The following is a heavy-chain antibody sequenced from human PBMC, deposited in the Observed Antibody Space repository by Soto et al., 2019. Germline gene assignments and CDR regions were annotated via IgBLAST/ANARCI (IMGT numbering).Heavy chain of an antibody. Sequence: QVQLQQWGAGLLKPSETLSLTCAVYGGSFRGYYWSWIRQPPGKGLEWIGEINHSGSTNYNPSLKSRVTISADTSKNQFSLKLTAVTAADTAVYYCARPTYCCSTPCNDAFDIWGQGTMVTVSS. V-gene: IGHV4-34*01. CDR2: INHSGST. D-gene: IGHD2-2*01. CDR1: GGSFRGYY. J-gene: IGHJ3*02. CDR3: ARPTYCCSTPCNDAFDI.